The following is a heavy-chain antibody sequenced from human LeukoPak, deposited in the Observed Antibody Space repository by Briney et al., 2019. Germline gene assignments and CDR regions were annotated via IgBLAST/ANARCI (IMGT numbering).Heavy chain of an antibody. CDR3: ATWDDYGDYVAFEY. V-gene: IGHV3-21*01. D-gene: IGHD4-17*01. Sequence: PGGSLRLSCAVSGITLSNYGMSWVRQAPGKGLEWVSSISSSATYIYYADSVRGRFTISRDDAKNSLFLHMNSLRAEDTAVYYCATWDDYGDYVAFEYWGQGTLVTVSS. CDR2: ISSSATYI. CDR1: GITLSNYG. J-gene: IGHJ4*02.